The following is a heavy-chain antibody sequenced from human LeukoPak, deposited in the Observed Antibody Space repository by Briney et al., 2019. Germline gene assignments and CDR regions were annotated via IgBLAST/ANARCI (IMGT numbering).Heavy chain of an antibody. V-gene: IGHV4-34*01. CDR3: AREGVYYDILAAYYRPYYFDF. J-gene: IGHJ4*02. Sequence: SETLSLTCAVYDGSFSGYYWSWIRQPPGKGLEWIGEINHGGSTNYNPSLKGRLTISVDTSKNQFSLKLSSVTAADTAVYYCAREGVYYDILAAYYRPYYFDFWGQGTLVTVYS. CDR2: INHGGST. CDR1: DGSFSGYY. D-gene: IGHD3-9*01.